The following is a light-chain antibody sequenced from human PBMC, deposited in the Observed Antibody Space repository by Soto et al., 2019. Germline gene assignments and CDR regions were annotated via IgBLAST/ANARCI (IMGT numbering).Light chain of an antibody. Sequence: IQLTQSPSFLSASVRDRVTITCRASQGISRYLAWYQQKPGKAPKLLIYAASTLQSGVPSRFSGSGSGTEFTLTITSLQPEDFEPYYSHPLNIYPLTFG. CDR2: AAS. CDR3: HPLNIYPLT. V-gene: IGKV1-9*01. CDR1: QGISRY. J-gene: IGKJ4*01.